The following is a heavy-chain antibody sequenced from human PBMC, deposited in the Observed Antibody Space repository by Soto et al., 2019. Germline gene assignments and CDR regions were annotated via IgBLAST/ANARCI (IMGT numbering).Heavy chain of an antibody. CDR1: GFTLSSYA. V-gene: IGHV3-23*01. CDR3: AKDFFDYGDSLGDV. CDR2: ISGGGGST. Sequence: PGGSLRLSCAASGFTLSSYAMSWVRQAPGKGLEWVSAISGGGGSTYYADSVKGRFTISRDNSKNTLYLQMNSLRAEDTAVYYCAKDFFDYGDSLGDVWGQGTTVTVSS. J-gene: IGHJ6*02. D-gene: IGHD4-17*01.